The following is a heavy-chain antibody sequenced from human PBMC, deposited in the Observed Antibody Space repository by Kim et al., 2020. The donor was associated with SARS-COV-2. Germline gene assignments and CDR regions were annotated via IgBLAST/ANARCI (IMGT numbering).Heavy chain of an antibody. D-gene: IGHD3-16*02. CDR1: GFTFSDYY. J-gene: IGHJ6*02. V-gene: IGHV3-11*01. CDR3: ARGGYDYVWGSCRLHKQDYYGMDV. Sequence: GGSLRLSCAASGFTFSDYYMSWIRQAPGKGLEWVSYISSSGSTIYYADSVKGRFTISRDNAKNSLYLQMNSLRAEDTAVYYCARGGYDYVWGSCRLHKQDYYGMDVWGQGTTVTVSS. CDR2: ISSSGSTI.